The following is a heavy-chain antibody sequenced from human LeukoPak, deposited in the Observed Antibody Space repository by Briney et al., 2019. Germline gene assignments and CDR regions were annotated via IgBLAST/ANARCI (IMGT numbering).Heavy chain of an antibody. J-gene: IGHJ4*02. V-gene: IGHV3-74*01. D-gene: IGHD3-3*01. CDR2: IKSDGSST. CDR1: GFTFSSYW. Sequence: GGSLRLSCAASGFTFSSYWMHWVRQAPGKGLVWVSRIKSDGSSTNYADSVKGRFTISRDNAKNTLYLQMNVLRAEDTAVYYCARDAFGVDKSPFWGQGTLVTVSS. CDR3: ARDAFGVDKSPF.